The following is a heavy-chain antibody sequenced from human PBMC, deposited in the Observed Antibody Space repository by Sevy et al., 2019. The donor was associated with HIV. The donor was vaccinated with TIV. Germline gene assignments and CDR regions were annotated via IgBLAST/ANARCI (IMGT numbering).Heavy chain of an antibody. D-gene: IGHD3-22*01. CDR2: IGTAGDT. Sequence: GGSLRLSCAASGFTFSSYDMHWVRQATGKGLEWVSAIGTAGDTYYPGSVKGRFTISRENAKNSLYLQMNSLRAGDTAVYYYARVRHYDSSGYSHGMDVWGQGTTVTVSS. CDR3: ARVRHYDSSGYSHGMDV. CDR1: GFTFSSYD. V-gene: IGHV3-13*01. J-gene: IGHJ6*02.